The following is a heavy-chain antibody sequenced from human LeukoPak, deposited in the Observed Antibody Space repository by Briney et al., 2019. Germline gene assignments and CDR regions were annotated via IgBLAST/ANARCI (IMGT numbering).Heavy chain of an antibody. CDR2: ISGSGGST. V-gene: IGHV3-23*01. D-gene: IGHD3-9*01. J-gene: IGHJ4*02. CDR1: GFTFSSYA. Sequence: GGSLRLSCAASGFTFSSYAMSWVRQAPGKGLEWVSAISGSGGSTYYADSVKGQFTISRDNSKNTLYLQMNSLRAEDTAVYYCAKGVNILTGIPLATEYFDYWGQGTLVTVSS. CDR3: AKGVNILTGIPLATEYFDY.